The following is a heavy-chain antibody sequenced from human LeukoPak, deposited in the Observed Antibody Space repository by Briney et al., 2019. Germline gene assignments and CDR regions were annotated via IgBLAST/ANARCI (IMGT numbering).Heavy chain of an antibody. D-gene: IGHD1-26*01. CDR3: TRTSPGIPLDF. CDR1: GVSFSGYY. CDR2: ISHTGRT. J-gene: IGHJ4*02. V-gene: IGHV4-34*01. Sequence: PSETLSLTCGVSGVSFSGYYWSWIRQAPGKGPEWIGEISHTGRTAYNPSLKSRVTISLDTSKNQFSLTLTFVSAADTAVYYCTRTSPGIPLDFWGQGTLVTVSS.